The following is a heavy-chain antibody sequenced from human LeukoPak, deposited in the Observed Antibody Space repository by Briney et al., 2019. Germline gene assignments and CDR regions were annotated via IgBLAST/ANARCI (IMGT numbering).Heavy chain of an antibody. J-gene: IGHJ4*02. D-gene: IGHD5-24*01. CDR3: ARDRLEMAFDY. CDR1: GFTFSDYY. Sequence: GGSLRLSCAASGFTFSDYYMSWIRQAPGKGLEWVSYISSSGSTIYYADSVKGRFTIYRDNAKNSLYLQMNSLRAEDTAVYYCARDRLEMAFDYWGQGTLVTVSS. CDR2: ISSSGSTI. V-gene: IGHV3-11*01.